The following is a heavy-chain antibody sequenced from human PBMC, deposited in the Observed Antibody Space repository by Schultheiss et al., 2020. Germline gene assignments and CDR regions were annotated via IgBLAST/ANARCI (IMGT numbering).Heavy chain of an antibody. J-gene: IGHJ5*02. Sequence: SETLSLTCTVSGGSISSGGYYWSWIRQHPGKGLEWIGYIYYSGSTYYNPSLKSRVTISVDTSKNQFSLKLSSVTAADTAVYYCARGRCRVPAATWFDPWGQGTLVTVSS. D-gene: IGHD2-2*01. V-gene: IGHV4-31*03. CDR1: GGSISSGGYY. CDR3: ARGRCRVPAATWFDP. CDR2: IYYSGST.